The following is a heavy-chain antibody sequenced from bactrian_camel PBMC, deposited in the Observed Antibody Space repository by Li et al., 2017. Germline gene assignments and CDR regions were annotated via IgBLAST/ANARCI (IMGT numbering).Heavy chain of an antibody. CDR2: IESDGST. D-gene: IGHD1*01. CDR1: GVQSSKLC. V-gene: IGHV3S57*01. J-gene: IGHJ4*01. Sequence: HVQLVESGGESVQAGGSLTLTCVVSGVQSSKLCMGWFRQVPEKEREAVAGIESDGSTSYADSVKGRFSISRDIADHTLYLQMSNLKPEDTALYYCASRVGMCGPNWSKLRFDSRGPGTQVTVS. CDR3: ASRVGMCGPNWSKLRFDS.